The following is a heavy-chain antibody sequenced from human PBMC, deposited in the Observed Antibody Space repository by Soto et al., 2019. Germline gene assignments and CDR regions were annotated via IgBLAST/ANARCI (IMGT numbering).Heavy chain of an antibody. CDR1: GFTFSSYA. J-gene: IGHJ4*02. V-gene: IGHV3-23*01. CDR3: AKGRGYCRSTSCYVGSDY. Sequence: EVQLLESGGGLVQPGGSLRLSCAASGFTFSSYAMSWVRQAPGKGLEWVSAISGSGGSTYYADSVKGRFTISRDNTKNTLYLQMNSLRAEDTDVYYCAKGRGYCRSTSCYVGSDYWGQGTLVTVSS. CDR2: ISGSGGST. D-gene: IGHD2-2*01.